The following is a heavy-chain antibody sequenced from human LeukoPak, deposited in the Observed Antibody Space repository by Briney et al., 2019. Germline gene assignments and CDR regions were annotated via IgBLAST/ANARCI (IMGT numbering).Heavy chain of an antibody. CDR1: GGSFSGYY. CDR2: INHSGST. CDR3: ARGGYSGYDH. Sequence: SETLSLTCAVYGGSFSGYYWSWIRQPPGKGLEWIGEINHSGSTNYNPSLKSRVTISVDTSKNQFSLKLSAVTAADTAVYHCARGGYSGYDHWGQGTLVTVSS. D-gene: IGHD5-12*01. J-gene: IGHJ5*02. V-gene: IGHV4-34*01.